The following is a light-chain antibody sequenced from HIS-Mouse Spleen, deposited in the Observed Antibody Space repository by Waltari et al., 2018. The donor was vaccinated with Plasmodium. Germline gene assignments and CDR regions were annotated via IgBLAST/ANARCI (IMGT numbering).Light chain of an antibody. V-gene: IGLV2-23*01. Sequence: QSALTQPASVSGSPGQSITISCPGTSSDVGSYNLVSWYQQHPGKAPKLMIYEGSKRPSGVSNRFPGSKSGNTASLTISGLQAEDEADYYCCSYAGSSTVVFGGGTKLTVL. CDR1: SSDVGSYNL. CDR2: EGS. J-gene: IGLJ2*01. CDR3: CSYAGSSTVV.